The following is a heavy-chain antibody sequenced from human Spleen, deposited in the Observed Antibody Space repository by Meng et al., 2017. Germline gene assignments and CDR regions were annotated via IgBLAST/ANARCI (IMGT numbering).Heavy chain of an antibody. Sequence: GESLKISCAASGFTFSSYEMNWVRQAPGKGLEWVSYISSSGSTIYYADSVKGRFTISRDNAKKSMYLQMNSLRAEDTAVYYCTTEGVLGGDYSFDYWGQGTLVTVSS. CDR3: TTEGVLGGDYSFDY. CDR1: GFTFSSYE. D-gene: IGHD2-21*02. CDR2: ISSSGSTI. J-gene: IGHJ4*02. V-gene: IGHV3-48*03.